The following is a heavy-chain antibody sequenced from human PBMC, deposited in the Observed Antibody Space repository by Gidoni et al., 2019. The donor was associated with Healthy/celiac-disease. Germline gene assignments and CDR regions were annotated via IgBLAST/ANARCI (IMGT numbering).Heavy chain of an antibody. J-gene: IGHJ6*02. CDR1: GDSVSSHSAA. Sequence: QVQLQQSGPGLVKPSQTLSLTCAISGDSVSSHSAAWNWIRQSPSRGLEWLGKTYYRSKWYNDYAVSVKSRITINPDTSKNQFSLQLNSVTPEDTAVYYCARGVFFNGDTARPSPYYYYGMDVWGQGTTVTVSS. CDR2: TYYRSKWYN. CDR3: ARGVFFNGDTARPSPYYYYGMDV. V-gene: IGHV6-1*01. D-gene: IGHD5-18*01.